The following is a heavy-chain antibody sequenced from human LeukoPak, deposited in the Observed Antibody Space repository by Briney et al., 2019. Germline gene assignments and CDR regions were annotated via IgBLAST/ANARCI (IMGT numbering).Heavy chain of an antibody. V-gene: IGHV3-23*01. CDR3: AKDLGRDY. J-gene: IGHJ4*02. CDR1: GFSFSTYA. CDR2: IVGGGGST. Sequence: GGSLRLSCEASGFSFSTYAMSWVRQAPGKGLEWVSGIVGGGGSTLYADSVKGRFTISRDNSKNMLYLQMNSLRAEDTAAYYCAKDLGRDYWGQGTLVTVPS. D-gene: IGHD3-16*01.